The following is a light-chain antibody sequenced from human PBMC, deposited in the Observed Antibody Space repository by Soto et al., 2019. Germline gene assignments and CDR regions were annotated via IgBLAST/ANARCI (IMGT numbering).Light chain of an antibody. CDR1: SSDIGGYNY. J-gene: IGLJ2*01. Sequence: QSALTQPASVSGSPGQSITISCTGTSSDIGGYNYVSWYQQHPGKAPKLNIYEVSNRPSGVSNRFSGSKSGNTASLTISGLQAEDEAEYYCSSYTRSSAVVFGGGTQLTVL. V-gene: IGLV2-14*01. CDR3: SSYTRSSAVV. CDR2: EVS.